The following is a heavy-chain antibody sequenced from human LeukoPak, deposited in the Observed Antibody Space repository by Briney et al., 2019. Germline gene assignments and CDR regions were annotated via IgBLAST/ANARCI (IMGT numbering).Heavy chain of an antibody. Sequence: PSETLSLTCAVYGGSFSGYYWSWIRQPPGKGLEWIGEINHSGSTNYNPSLKSRVAISVDTSKNHFSLNLRSVTAADTAVYYCARRSYNSPFRYWGQGTPVTVSS. V-gene: IGHV4-34*01. CDR2: INHSGST. J-gene: IGHJ4*02. CDR3: ARRSYNSPFRY. CDR1: GGSFSGYY. D-gene: IGHD5-24*01.